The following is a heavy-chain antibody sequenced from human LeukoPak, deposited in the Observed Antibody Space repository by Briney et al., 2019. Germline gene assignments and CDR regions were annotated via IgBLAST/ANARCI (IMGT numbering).Heavy chain of an antibody. CDR3: SAGYNSDYFFYYGLDV. CDR1: GFTSSDYY. V-gene: IGHV3-11*06. J-gene: IGHJ6*02. CDR2: ISGSSRFT. D-gene: IGHD5-24*01. Sequence: GGSLRLSCAASGFTSSDYYMSWIRQAPGRGLEWVPYISGSSRFTTYADSVRGRFTISRDNAKNSLYLQMNSLRAEDTAVYYCSAGYNSDYFFYYGLDVWGQGTTVTVSS.